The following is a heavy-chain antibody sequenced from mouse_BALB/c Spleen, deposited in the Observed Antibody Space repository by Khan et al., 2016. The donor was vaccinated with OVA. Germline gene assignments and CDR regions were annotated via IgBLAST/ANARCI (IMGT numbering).Heavy chain of an antibody. CDR2: INPHIGET. Sequence: EVQLQQSGPELVKPGASVKISCKASGYSFTGYFMNWVIQSHGKSLEWIGRINPHIGETFYNQKFKGKATLTVDESSSTAHMELRRLASEDSAVYYCARIYGSDFDYWGQGTTLTVSS. V-gene: IGHV1-20*02. CDR3: ARIYGSDFDY. CDR1: GYSFTGYF. D-gene: IGHD1-1*01. J-gene: IGHJ2*01.